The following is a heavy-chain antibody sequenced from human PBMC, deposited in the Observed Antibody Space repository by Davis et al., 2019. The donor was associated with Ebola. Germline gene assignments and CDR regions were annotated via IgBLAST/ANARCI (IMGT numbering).Heavy chain of an antibody. CDR1: GFTFSSYT. CDR2: ISSSSSYI. D-gene: IGHD3-3*01. Sequence: GESLKISCAASGFTFSSYTINWVRQAPGKGLEWVSSISSSSSYIYYADSVKGRFTISRDNAKNSLYLQMNSLRAEDTAVYYCARDPRITIFGASGSWFDPWGQGTLVTVSS. V-gene: IGHV3-21*01. CDR3: ARDPRITIFGASGSWFDP. J-gene: IGHJ5*02.